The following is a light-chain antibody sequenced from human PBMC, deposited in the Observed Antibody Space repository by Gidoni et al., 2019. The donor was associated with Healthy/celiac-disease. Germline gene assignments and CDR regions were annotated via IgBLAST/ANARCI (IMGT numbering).Light chain of an antibody. V-gene: IGKV1-39*01. Sequence: DIKMTQSPSSLSASVGDRVTITCRASQSISSYLNWYQQKPGKAPKLLIYAASSLQSGVPSRFSGSGSGTDFTLTISSLQPEDFATYYCQQSYSTPGTFXQXTKVEIK. J-gene: IGKJ1*01. CDR1: QSISSY. CDR3: QQSYSTPGT. CDR2: AAS.